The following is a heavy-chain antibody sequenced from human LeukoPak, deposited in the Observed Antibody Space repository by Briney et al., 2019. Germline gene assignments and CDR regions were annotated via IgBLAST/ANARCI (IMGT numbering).Heavy chain of an antibody. J-gene: IGHJ4*02. V-gene: IGHV5-51*01. Sequence: ASVKISCKGSGYSFTSYWIGWVRQMPGKGLEWVGIIYPGDSDTRYSPSFQGPVTISADKSISTAYLQWSSLKASDTAMYYCARQDYYDSSGYGDFGYWGQGTLVTVSS. CDR3: ARQDYYDSSGYGDFGY. D-gene: IGHD3-22*01. CDR1: GYSFTSYW. CDR2: IYPGDSDT.